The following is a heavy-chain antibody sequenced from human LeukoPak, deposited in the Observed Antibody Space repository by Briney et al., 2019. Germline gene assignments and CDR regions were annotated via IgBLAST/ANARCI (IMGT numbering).Heavy chain of an antibody. V-gene: IGHV4-39*07. CDR3: ARGSWGSGYYPH. Sequence: SETLSLTCTVSGGSISSTSYYWGWIRQPPGKGLEWIGSISYSGSTYYNPSLKSRFTISADTSKNQFSLKLSSVTAADTAVYYCARGSWGSGYYPHWGQGTLVTVSS. CDR1: GGSISSTSYY. D-gene: IGHD3-22*01. CDR2: ISYSGST. J-gene: IGHJ4*02.